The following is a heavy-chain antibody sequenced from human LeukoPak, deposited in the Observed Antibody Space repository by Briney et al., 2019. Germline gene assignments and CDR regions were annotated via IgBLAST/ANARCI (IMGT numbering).Heavy chain of an antibody. CDR2: IYYSGST. Sequence: SETLSLTCTVSGGSISSSGYYWGWIRQPPGKGLEWIGSIYYSGSTYYNPSLKSRVTISVDTSKNQFSLKLSSVTAADTAVYYCARVFRPYYMDVWGKGTTVTVSS. J-gene: IGHJ6*03. V-gene: IGHV4-39*07. D-gene: IGHD2-21*01. CDR3: ARVFRPYYMDV. CDR1: GGSISSSGYY.